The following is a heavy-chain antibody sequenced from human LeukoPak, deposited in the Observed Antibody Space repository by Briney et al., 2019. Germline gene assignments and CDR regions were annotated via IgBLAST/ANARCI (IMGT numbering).Heavy chain of an antibody. J-gene: IGHJ6*02. CDR1: GYTFTNYA. Sequence: ASVKVSCKASGYTFTNYAISWVRQAPGQGLEWIGWISPYNGNTNYAQNLQGRVTVTTDTSTTTAYMELRSLRSDDTAVYYCARDHDTDDDYYGMDAWGQGTTVTVSS. CDR3: ARDHDTDDDYYGMDA. D-gene: IGHD3-9*01. CDR2: ISPYNGNT. V-gene: IGHV1-18*01.